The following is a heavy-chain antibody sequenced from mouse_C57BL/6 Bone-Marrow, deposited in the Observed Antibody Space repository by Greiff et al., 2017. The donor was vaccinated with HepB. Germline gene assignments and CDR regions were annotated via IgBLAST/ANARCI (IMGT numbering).Heavy chain of an antibody. J-gene: IGHJ4*01. Sequence: QVQLKQSGAELVRPGTSVKVSCKASGYAFTNYLIEWVKQRPGQGLEWIGVINPGSGGTNYNEKFKGKATLTADKSSSTACMQLSSLTSEDSAVYFCDSYYYDSSICAMDYWGQGTSVTVSS. CDR1: GYAFTNYL. V-gene: IGHV1-54*01. D-gene: IGHD1-1*01. CDR3: DSYYYDSSICAMDY. CDR2: INPGSGGT.